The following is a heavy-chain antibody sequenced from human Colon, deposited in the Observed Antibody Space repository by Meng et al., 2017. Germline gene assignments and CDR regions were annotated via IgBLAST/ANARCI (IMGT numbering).Heavy chain of an antibody. CDR3: ARGYYDSSGYGYWYFDL. V-gene: IGHV4-30-4*01. J-gene: IGHJ2*01. CDR1: GGSISSGDYY. CDR2: IYYSGST. D-gene: IGHD3-22*01. Sequence: APLQESGPGLVQPSQPLSPTCTVSGGSISSGDYYWSWIRQPPGKGLEWIGYIYYSGSTYYNPSLKSRVTISVDTSKNQFSLKLSSVTAADTAVYYCARGYYDSSGYGYWYFDLWGRGTLVTVSS.